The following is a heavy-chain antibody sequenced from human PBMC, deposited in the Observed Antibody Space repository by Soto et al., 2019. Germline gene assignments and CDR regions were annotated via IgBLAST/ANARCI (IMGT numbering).Heavy chain of an antibody. CDR1: GLTVSSSQ. D-gene: IGHD2-15*01. J-gene: IGHJ4*02. Sequence: EVQLVESGGGVVQPGGSLRLSCAASGLTVSSSQMSWVRQAPGKGLEWVSVIYSGGSEYYADSVKGRFNISRDSSKNTLYLQMNSLRVEDTAVYYCARDSAASFDYWGQGTLVTVSS. CDR2: IYSGGSE. CDR3: ARDSAASFDY. V-gene: IGHV3-66*01.